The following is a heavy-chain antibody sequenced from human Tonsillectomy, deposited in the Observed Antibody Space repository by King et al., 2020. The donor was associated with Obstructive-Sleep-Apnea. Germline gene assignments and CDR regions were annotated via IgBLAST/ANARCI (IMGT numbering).Heavy chain of an antibody. Sequence: VQLVESGGGLVQPGRSLRLSCAASGFTFDDYAMHCVRQAPGKGLEWVSGISWNSGSRGYADSVKGRFTISRDNAKNSLYLQMKSLRAEDTALYYCAKDWGRSGYCSSTSRPNYYGMDVWGQGTTVTVSS. V-gene: IGHV3-9*01. CDR1: GFTFDDYA. D-gene: IGHD2-2*01. CDR3: AKDWGRSGYCSSTSRPNYYGMDV. CDR2: ISWNSGSR. J-gene: IGHJ6*02.